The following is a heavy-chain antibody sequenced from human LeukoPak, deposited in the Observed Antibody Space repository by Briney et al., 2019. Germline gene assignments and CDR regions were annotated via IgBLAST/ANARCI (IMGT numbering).Heavy chain of an antibody. Sequence: PGGSLRLSCAASGFTFRNYVIHWVRQAPGKGLEWVAVTSSDLNVKLYADSVKGRFTISRDNSRSTLHLQMNSLRPEGTAIYYCAREGYYGSGSPPSLYFDYWGQGTLVTVSS. D-gene: IGHD3-10*01. J-gene: IGHJ4*02. CDR2: TSSDLNVK. CDR1: GFTFRNYV. V-gene: IGHV3-30-3*01. CDR3: AREGYYGSGSPPSLYFDY.